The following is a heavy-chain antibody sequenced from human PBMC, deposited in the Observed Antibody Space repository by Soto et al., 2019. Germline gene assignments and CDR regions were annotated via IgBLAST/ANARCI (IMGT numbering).Heavy chain of an antibody. Sequence: KPSETLSLTCTVSGGSISSYYWSWIRQPPGKGLEWIGYIYYSGSTNYNPSLKSRVTISVDTSKNQFSLKLSSVTAADTAVYYCARDGDSSSAGGDWFDPWGQGTLVTVSS. CDR1: GGSISSYY. CDR3: ARDGDSSSAGGDWFDP. V-gene: IGHV4-59*01. J-gene: IGHJ5*02. CDR2: IYYSGST. D-gene: IGHD6-6*01.